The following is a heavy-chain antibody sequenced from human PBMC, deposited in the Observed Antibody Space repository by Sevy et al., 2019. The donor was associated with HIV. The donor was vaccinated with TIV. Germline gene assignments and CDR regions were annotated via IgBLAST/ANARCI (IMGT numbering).Heavy chain of an antibody. D-gene: IGHD2-21*02. CDR3: ARQKRSADFLDY. Sequence: GESLKISCMASGYSFSSHWIGWVRQKPGKGLEWVGIIYPSDSETTYSPSFQGQVTISAGKSINTAFLQWSSLKASDSAMYYCARQKRSADFLDYWGQGTLVTVSS. V-gene: IGHV5-51*01. CDR2: IYPSDSET. CDR1: GYSFSSHW. J-gene: IGHJ4*02.